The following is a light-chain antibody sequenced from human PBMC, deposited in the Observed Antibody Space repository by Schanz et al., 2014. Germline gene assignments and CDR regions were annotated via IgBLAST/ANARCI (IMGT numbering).Light chain of an antibody. CDR3: HQYHDWPPHT. V-gene: IGKV3-20*01. CDR2: DVS. J-gene: IGKJ2*01. CDR1: QSVSSSY. Sequence: EIVLTQSPGTLSLSPGERATLSCRASQSVSSSYLAWYQQKPGQAPRLLIYDVSNRATGIPARFSGRGSGTDFTLTISSLQSEDFAVYFCHQYHDWPPHTFGQGTRLEIK.